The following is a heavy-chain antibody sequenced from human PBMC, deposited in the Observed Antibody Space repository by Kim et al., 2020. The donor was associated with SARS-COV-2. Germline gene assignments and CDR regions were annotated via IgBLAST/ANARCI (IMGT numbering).Heavy chain of an antibody. J-gene: IGHJ4*02. D-gene: IGHD1-26*01. CDR3: AREVGATIGQDY. V-gene: IGHV3-33*01. CDR2: IWYDGSNK. CDR1: GFTFSSYG. Sequence: GGSLRLSCAASGFTFSSYGMHWVRQAPGKGLEWVAVIWYDGSNKYYADSVKGRFTISRDNSKNTLYLQMNSLRAEDTAVYYCAREVGATIGQDYWGQGTLVTVSS.